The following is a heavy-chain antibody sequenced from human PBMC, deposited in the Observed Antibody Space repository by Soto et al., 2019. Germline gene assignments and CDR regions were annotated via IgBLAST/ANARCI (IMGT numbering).Heavy chain of an antibody. CDR2: IYYSGST. CDR3: ARSSPFNPLENDD. CDR1: GGSISSYY. V-gene: IGHV4-59*01. Sequence: SETLSLTCTVSGGSISSYYWSWIRQPPGKGLEWIGYIYYSGSTNYNPSLKSRVTISVDTSKNQFSLKLSSVTAADTAVYYCARSSPFNPLENDDWGQGTLVTVSS. J-gene: IGHJ4*02. D-gene: IGHD3-10*01.